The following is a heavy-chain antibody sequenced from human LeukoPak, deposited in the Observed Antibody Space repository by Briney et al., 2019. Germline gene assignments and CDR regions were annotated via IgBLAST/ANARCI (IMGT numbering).Heavy chain of an antibody. CDR2: IYHSGST. D-gene: IGHD5-12*01. V-gene: IGHV4-4*02. J-gene: IGHJ3*02. CDR1: GGSISSSNW. Sequence: SETLSLTCAVSGGSISSSNWWSWVRQPPGKGLEWIGEIYHSGSTNYNPSLKSRVTISVDKSKNQFSLKLSSVTAADTAVYYCASPRGHSGYERAFDIWGQGTMVTVSS. CDR3: ASPRGHSGYERAFDI.